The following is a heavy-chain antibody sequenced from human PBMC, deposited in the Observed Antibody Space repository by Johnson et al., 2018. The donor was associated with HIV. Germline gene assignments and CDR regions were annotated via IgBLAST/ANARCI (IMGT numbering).Heavy chain of an antibody. V-gene: IGHV3-33*03. J-gene: IGHJ3*02. CDR3: TTVLRPKPLDAFDI. CDR1: GFTFSSYG. CDR2: IRDDGNNK. Sequence: QVQLVESGGGVVQPGGSLRLSCAASGFTFSSYGMHWVRQAPGKGLEWVAVIRDDGNNKYYGDAVKGRFTISRDNSKNTLYLQMNSLKTEDTAVYYCTTVLRPKPLDAFDIWGQGTMVTVSS.